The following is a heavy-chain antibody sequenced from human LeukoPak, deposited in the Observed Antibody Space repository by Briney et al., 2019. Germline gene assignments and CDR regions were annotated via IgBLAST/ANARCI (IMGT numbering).Heavy chain of an antibody. J-gene: IGHJ4*02. V-gene: IGHV4-39*01. CDR2: FYYTGGFSYTEST. CDR3: AGRGCGGSYFDN. CDR1: GVSISSTSYY. Sequence: SETLSLTCTVSGVSISSTSYYWGWIRQPPGKGLEWIGSFYYTGGFSYTESTYYNPSLKSRVTISVDTSKSQFSLKLSSVTAADTAVYYCAGRGCGGSYFDNWGQGTLVTVSS. D-gene: IGHD2-21*01.